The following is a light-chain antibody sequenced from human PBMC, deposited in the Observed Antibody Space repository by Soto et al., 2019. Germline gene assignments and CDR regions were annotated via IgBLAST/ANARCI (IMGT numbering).Light chain of an antibody. CDR3: SSYTGTNNLYV. CDR1: SSDIGGYNY. Sequence: HSVLTQPPSASGSPGQSVTISCTGTSSDIGGYNYVSWYQQHPGKAPKLMIYEVIKRPSGVPDRFSGSRSGNTASLTVSGLQAEDEADYYCSSYTGTNNLYVFGTGTKV. V-gene: IGLV2-8*01. J-gene: IGLJ1*01. CDR2: EVI.